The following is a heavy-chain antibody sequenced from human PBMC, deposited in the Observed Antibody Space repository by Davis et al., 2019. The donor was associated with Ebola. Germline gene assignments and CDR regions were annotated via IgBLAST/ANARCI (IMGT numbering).Heavy chain of an antibody. J-gene: IGHJ2*01. CDR2: INPNDGRT. CDR1: GDTFTNYY. Sequence: AASAKDSCKAAGDTFTNYYMKWVRQAPGQGLEWMGMINPNDGRTIYAQKFQGRVTVTRDTSTTTAYMELSSLRSDDTAVYYCARGYGGWYFDLWGRGTLVTVSS. CDR3: ARGYGGWYFDL. V-gene: IGHV1-46*01. D-gene: IGHD5-18*01.